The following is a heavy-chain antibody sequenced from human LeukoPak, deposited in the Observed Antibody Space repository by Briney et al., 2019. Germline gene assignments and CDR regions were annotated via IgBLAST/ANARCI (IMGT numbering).Heavy chain of an antibody. CDR3: ARGVDY. CDR2: INSDGSSV. CDR1: GFTFSAYW. Sequence: PGGSLRLSCAASGFTFSAYWMHWVRRAPGKGLVSVSRINSDGSSVTYADSVKGRFTISRDNAKNTLYLQMSSLRAEDAAVYYCARGVDYWGQGTLVTVSS. V-gene: IGHV3-74*01. J-gene: IGHJ4*02. D-gene: IGHD2-8*01.